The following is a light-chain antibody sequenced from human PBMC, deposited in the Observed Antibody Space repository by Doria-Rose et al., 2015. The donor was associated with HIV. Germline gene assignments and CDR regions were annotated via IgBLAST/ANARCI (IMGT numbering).Light chain of an antibody. CDR2: DGS. Sequence: TQSPGTLSLSPGERATLSCRASQSFSSTYLDWYQQKPGQAPSLLIYDGSTRATGIPDRFSASGSGTDFTLTINRLGPEDFALYYCHQYGTSWTFGQGAKVEI. J-gene: IGKJ1*01. V-gene: IGKV3-20*01. CDR3: HQYGTSWT. CDR1: QSFSSTY.